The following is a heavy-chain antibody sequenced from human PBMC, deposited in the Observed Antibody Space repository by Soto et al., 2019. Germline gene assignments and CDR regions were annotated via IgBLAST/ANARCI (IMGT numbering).Heavy chain of an antibody. CDR1: GGSFSGYY. D-gene: IGHD3-10*01. Sequence: QVHLQQWGAGLLKPSETPSLTCAVYGGSFSGYYWSWIRQPPGKGLEWIGEINHSGSTNYNPSLKSRVSISVGTSNNQFSLKLSSVTAADTAVYYCARGRGDGYNQHWYFDLWGRGTLVTVSS. J-gene: IGHJ2*01. CDR3: ARGRGDGYNQHWYFDL. V-gene: IGHV4-34*01. CDR2: INHSGST.